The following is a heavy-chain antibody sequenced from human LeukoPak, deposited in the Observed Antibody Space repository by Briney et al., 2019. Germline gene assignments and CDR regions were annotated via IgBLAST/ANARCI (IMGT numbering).Heavy chain of an antibody. D-gene: IGHD3-10*01. J-gene: IGHJ5*02. CDR2: NNPNNGGT. Sequence: GASVKVSCKASGYTFTGYYMHWVRQAPGQGLEWVGWNNPNNGGTNYAQKFQGRVTMTRDTSISTAYMELSRLKSDDTAVYYCARGRIGSGSLNWFDPWGQGTLVTVSS. CDR1: GYTFTGYY. V-gene: IGHV1-2*02. CDR3: ARGRIGSGSLNWFDP.